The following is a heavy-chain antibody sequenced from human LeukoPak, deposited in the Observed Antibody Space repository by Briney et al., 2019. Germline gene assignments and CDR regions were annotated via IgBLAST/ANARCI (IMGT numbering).Heavy chain of an antibody. CDR2: MNPNSGNT. V-gene: IGHV1-8*01. CDR1: GYTFTSYD. CDR3: ARHYSSGSKYYFDY. D-gene: IGHD6-19*01. Sequence: GASVKVSCKASGYTFTSYDINWVRQATGQGLEWMGWMNPNSGNTGYAQKFQGRVTMTRNTSISTAYMELSSLRSEDMAVYYCARHYSSGSKYYFDYWGQGTLVTVSS. J-gene: IGHJ4*02.